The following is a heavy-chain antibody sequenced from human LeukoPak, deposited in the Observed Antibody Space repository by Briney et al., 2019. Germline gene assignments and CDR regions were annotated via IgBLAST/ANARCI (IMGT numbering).Heavy chain of an antibody. D-gene: IGHD3-9*01. V-gene: IGHV4-4*07. CDR2: IYTSGST. CDR3: ARDSDYDILTGYYEDWFDP. CDR1: GGSISSYY. Sequence: SETLSLTCTVSGGSISSYYWSWIRQPAGKGLEWLGRIYTSGSTNYNPSLKSRVTMSVDTSKNQFSLKLSSVTAADTAGYYCARDSDYDILTGYYEDWFDPWGQGTLVTVSS. J-gene: IGHJ5*02.